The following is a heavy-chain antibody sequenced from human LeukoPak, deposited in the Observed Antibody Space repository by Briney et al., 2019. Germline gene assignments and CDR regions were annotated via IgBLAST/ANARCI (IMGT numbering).Heavy chain of an antibody. D-gene: IGHD6-19*01. Sequence: ASVKVSCKASGYTFTSYAMNWVRQAPGQGLEWMGWINTNTGNPTYAQGFTGRFVFSLDTSVSTAYLQISSLKAEDTAVYYCARKYSSGWGNWFDPWGQGTLVTVSS. CDR2: INTNTGNP. J-gene: IGHJ5*02. CDR3: ARKYSSGWGNWFDP. CDR1: GYTFTSYA. V-gene: IGHV7-4-1*02.